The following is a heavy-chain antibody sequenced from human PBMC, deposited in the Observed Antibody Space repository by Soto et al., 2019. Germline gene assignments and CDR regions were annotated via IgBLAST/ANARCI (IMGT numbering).Heavy chain of an antibody. D-gene: IGHD2-15*01. V-gene: IGHV1-18*01. CDR3: ARGYCSGGSCYFSDLYYYYGMDV. CDR1: GYTFSSYV. CDR2: ISAYNGNT. J-gene: IGHJ6*02. Sequence: ASVKVSCKASGYTFSSYVISWVRQAPGQGLEWMGWISAYNGNTKYAQKLQGRVTITTDASTSTAYMELSSLRSEDTAVYYCARGYCSGGSCYFSDLYYYYGMDVWGQGTTVTVS.